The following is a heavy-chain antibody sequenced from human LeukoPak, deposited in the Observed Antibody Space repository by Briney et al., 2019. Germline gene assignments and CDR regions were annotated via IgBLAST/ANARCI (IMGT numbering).Heavy chain of an antibody. CDR3: ARDGEGWLNDAFDI. CDR2: IKQDGSEK. D-gene: IGHD5-24*01. J-gene: IGHJ3*02. CDR1: GSTFSSYA. V-gene: IGHV3-7*01. Sequence: GGSLRLSCAASGSTFSSYAMSWVRQAPGKGLEWVANIKQDGSEKYYVDSVKGRFTISRDNAKNSLYLQMNSLRAEDTAVYYCARDGEGWLNDAFDIWGQGTMVTVSS.